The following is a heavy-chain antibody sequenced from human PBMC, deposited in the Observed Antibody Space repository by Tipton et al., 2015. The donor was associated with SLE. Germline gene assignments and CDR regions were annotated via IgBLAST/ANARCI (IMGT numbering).Heavy chain of an antibody. CDR1: GFTFSSYW. V-gene: IGHV3-20*04. Sequence: GSLRLSCAASGFTFSSYWMSWVRQAPGKGLEWVSGISWNGARTDHADSVKGRFTISRDNSKNTLYLQMNNLRAEDTAVYYCARGAARRGLDYWGQGTLVTVSS. J-gene: IGHJ4*02. CDR3: ARGAARRGLDY. CDR2: ISWNGART. D-gene: IGHD6-6*01.